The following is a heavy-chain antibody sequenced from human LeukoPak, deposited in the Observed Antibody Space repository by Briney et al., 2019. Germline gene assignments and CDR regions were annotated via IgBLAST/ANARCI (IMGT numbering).Heavy chain of an antibody. CDR2: ISAYNGNT. J-gene: IGHJ6*03. D-gene: IGHD2-8*01. CDR3: ARVVGRRMVYAYYYMDV. CDR1: GYTFTSYG. V-gene: IGHV1-18*01. Sequence: ASVKVSCKASGYTFTSYGISWVRQAPGQGLEWMGWISAYNGNTNYAQKLQGRVTMTTDTSTSTAYMELRSLRSDDTAVYYCARVVGRRMVYAYYYMDVWGKGTTVTVSS.